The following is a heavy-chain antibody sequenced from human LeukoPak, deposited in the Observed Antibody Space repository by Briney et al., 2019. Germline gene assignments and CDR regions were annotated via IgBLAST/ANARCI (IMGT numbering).Heavy chain of an antibody. Sequence: PGGSLRLSCAASGFTFGSYGMHWVRQAPGKGLEWVAVIWYDGSNKYYADSVKGRFTISRDNSKNTLYLQMNSLRAEDTAVYYCARDRNGNYGRWGFDYWGQGTLVTVSS. CDR1: GFTFGSYG. D-gene: IGHD4-17*01. V-gene: IGHV3-33*01. J-gene: IGHJ4*02. CDR3: ARDRNGNYGRWGFDY. CDR2: IWYDGSNK.